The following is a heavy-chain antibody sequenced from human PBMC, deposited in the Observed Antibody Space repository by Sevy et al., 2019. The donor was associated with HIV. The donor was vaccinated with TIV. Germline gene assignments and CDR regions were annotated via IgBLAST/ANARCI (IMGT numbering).Heavy chain of an antibody. CDR2: IYWNDVK. D-gene: IGHD1-1*01. CDR3: AHTTDTFSTWYNYYNFHGLDV. V-gene: IGHV2-5*01. CDR1: GFSLNIDNVG. J-gene: IGHJ6*02. Sequence: SGPTLVNPTQTLRLTCTYSGFSLNIDNVGVGWIRQPPGKALEWLAVIYWNDVKLYSPSLKSRLKITKDASKNQVVLTITTVEPVDTGTYYCAHTTDTFSTWYNYYNFHGLDVWGPGTTVTVSS.